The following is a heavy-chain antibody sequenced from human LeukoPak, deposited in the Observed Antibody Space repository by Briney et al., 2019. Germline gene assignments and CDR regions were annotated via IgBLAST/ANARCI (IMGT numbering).Heavy chain of an antibody. CDR3: ARRRDSGSLQHFDY. D-gene: IGHD1-26*01. Sequence: PGGSLRLSCAASGLSFSTYSMNWVRQAPGKGLEWVSYISSSGTTIYYADSVKGRFTISRDNAKNSLYLQMNSLRAEDTAVYYCARRRDSGSLQHFDYWGQGTLVTVSS. CDR1: GLSFSTYS. J-gene: IGHJ4*02. CDR2: ISSSGTTI. V-gene: IGHV3-48*04.